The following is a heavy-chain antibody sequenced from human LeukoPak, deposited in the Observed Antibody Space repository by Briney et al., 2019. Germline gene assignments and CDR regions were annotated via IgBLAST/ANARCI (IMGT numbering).Heavy chain of an antibody. CDR3: ARAGHSGSYY. CDR2: IYYSGST. CDR1: GGSISSGGYY. V-gene: IGHV4-61*08. Sequence: PSETLSLTCTVSGGSISSGGYYWSWIRQPPGKGLEWIGYIYYSGSTNYNPSLKSRVTISVDTSKNQFSLKLSSVTAADTAVYYCARAGHSGSYYWGQGTLVTVSS. D-gene: IGHD1-26*01. J-gene: IGHJ4*02.